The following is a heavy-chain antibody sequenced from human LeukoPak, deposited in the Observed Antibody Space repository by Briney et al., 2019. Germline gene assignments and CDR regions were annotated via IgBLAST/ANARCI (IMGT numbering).Heavy chain of an antibody. D-gene: IGHD3-10*01. CDR3: ARDHFPLYGSGSYRYMDV. CDR2: ISGYNGKT. J-gene: IGHJ6*03. V-gene: IGHV1-18*01. CDR1: GYTFNTYG. Sequence: ASVKVSCKASGYTFNTYGITWVRQAPGQGLEWMGWISGYNGKTKYAQKLQDRVTMTTDTSTTTAYMELRSLRSDDTAVYYCARDHFPLYGSGSYRYMDVWGKGTTVTISS.